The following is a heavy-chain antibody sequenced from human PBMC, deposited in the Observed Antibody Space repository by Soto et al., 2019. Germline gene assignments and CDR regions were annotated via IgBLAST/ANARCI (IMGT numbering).Heavy chain of an antibody. CDR2: IKSKTDGGTT. CDR1: GFTFSNAW. V-gene: IGHV3-15*01. Sequence: EVQLVESGGGLVKPGGSLRLSCAASGFTFSNAWMSWVRQAPGKGLEWVGHIKSKTDGGTTDYAAPVKGRFTISRDDSKNTLYLQMNSLKTEDTAVYYCTTDDSSSSLFDYWGQGTLVTVSS. CDR3: TTDDSSSSLFDY. D-gene: IGHD6-6*01. J-gene: IGHJ4*02.